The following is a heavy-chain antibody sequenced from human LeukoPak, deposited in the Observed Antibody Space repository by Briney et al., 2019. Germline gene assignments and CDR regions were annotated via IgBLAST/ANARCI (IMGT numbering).Heavy chain of an antibody. CDR1: GGSISSYY. Sequence: SETLSLTCTVSGGSISSYYWSWIRQPPGKGLEWIGYIYYSGSTNYNPSLKSRVTISVDTSKNQFSLKLSSVTAADTAVYYCARGFRVLRQGYYMDVWGKGTTVTVSS. CDR2: IYYSGST. D-gene: IGHD5/OR15-5a*01. J-gene: IGHJ6*03. CDR3: ARGFRVLRQGYYMDV. V-gene: IGHV4-59*12.